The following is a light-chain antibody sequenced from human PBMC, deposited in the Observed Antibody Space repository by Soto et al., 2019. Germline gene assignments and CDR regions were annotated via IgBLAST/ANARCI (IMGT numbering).Light chain of an antibody. J-gene: IGKJ1*01. CDR1: QSISSW. CDR3: QQYENYWT. Sequence: DIQMTQSPSTLSASVGDRVTITCRASQSISSWLAWYQQKPGKAPKLLIYKASTLDSGVPSRFSGSGSGTEFSLTISNLQPDDCATYYCQQYENYWTFGQGTKVDI. V-gene: IGKV1-5*03. CDR2: KAS.